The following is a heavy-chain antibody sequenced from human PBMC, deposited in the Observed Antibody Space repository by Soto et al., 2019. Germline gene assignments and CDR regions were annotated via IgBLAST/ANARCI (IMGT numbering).Heavy chain of an antibody. V-gene: IGHV4-34*01. CDR2: INHSGST. CDR3: ARGRGGYCTNGVCSPTYFYYGMDV. D-gene: IGHD2-8*01. Sequence: SETLSLTCAVYGGSFSGYYWSWIRQPPGKGLEWIGEINHSGSTNYNSSLKSRVTISVDTSKNQFSLKLSSVTAADTAVYYCARGRGGYCTNGVCSPTYFYYGMDVWGQGTTVTVSS. J-gene: IGHJ6*02. CDR1: GGSFSGYY.